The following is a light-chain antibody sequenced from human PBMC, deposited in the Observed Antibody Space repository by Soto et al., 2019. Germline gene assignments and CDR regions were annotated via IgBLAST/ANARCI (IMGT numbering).Light chain of an antibody. CDR3: QQYNHLHPYT. V-gene: IGKV3-15*01. CDR2: VAS. Sequence: EIVMTQSPATLSVSPGERATLSCRASQSVGSNLAWYQQKPGQAPRLLIYVASARATGIPDRFSGSGSGTEFTLTISSLQSEDIAVYYCQQYNHLHPYTFGQGTKLEIK. J-gene: IGKJ2*01. CDR1: QSVGSN.